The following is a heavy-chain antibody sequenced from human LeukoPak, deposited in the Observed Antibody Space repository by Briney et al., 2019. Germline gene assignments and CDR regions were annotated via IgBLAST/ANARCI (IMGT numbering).Heavy chain of an antibody. CDR3: ARLSVIAADGTHYFDY. CDR1: GYSFTNYW. CDR2: IYPGDSDS. D-gene: IGHD6-13*01. V-gene: IGHV5-51*01. J-gene: IGHJ4*02. Sequence: GESLKISCKGSGYSFTNYWIGWVRQMPGKGLEWVGIIYPGDSDSRNSPSFQAQVSISADKSINTAYLQWSSLKASDTAMYYCARLSVIAADGTHYFDYWGQGTLVTVSS.